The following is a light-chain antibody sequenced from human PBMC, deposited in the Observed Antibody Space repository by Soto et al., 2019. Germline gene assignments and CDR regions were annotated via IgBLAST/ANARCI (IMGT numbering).Light chain of an antibody. CDR3: QKYNSAPLT. CDR2: GAS. Sequence: EIVMTQSPATLSVSPGERATLSCRASQSVSNNLAWFQHKPGQAPRLLIYGASARATGIPARFSGSGSGTEFTLTISSLQSEDFAVYYCQKYNSAPLTFGGGTKVEIK. J-gene: IGKJ4*01. CDR1: QSVSNN. V-gene: IGKV3-15*01.